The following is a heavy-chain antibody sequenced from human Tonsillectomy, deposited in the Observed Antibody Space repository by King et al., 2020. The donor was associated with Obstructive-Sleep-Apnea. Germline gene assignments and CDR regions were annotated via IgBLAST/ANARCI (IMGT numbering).Heavy chain of an antibody. CDR3: ASERDIYGMDV. Sequence: LQLQESGPGLVKPSETLSLTCTVSGGSISSTSYYWGWIRQPPGKGLEWIGKIYYSGSTYYNPSLKSRVTISVDMSKNQFSLKLSSVTAADTAVYYCASERDIYGMDVWGQGTTVTVSS. J-gene: IGHJ6*02. V-gene: IGHV4-39*07. CDR2: IYYSGST. CDR1: GGSISSTSYY.